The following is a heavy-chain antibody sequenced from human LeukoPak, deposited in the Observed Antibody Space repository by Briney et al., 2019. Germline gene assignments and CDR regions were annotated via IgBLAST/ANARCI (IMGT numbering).Heavy chain of an antibody. CDR3: ARTRPYYYGSGSSDY. V-gene: IGHV4-34*01. Sequence: SETLSLTCAVYGGSFSGYYWSWIRQPPGKGLEWIGEINHSGSTNYNPSLKSRVTISVDTSKNQFSLELSSVTAADTAVYYCARTRPYYYGSGSSDYWGQGTLVTVSS. J-gene: IGHJ4*02. D-gene: IGHD3-10*01. CDR2: INHSGST. CDR1: GGSFSGYY.